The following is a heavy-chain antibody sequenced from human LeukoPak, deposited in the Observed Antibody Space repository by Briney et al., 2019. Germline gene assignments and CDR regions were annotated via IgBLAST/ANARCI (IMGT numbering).Heavy chain of an antibody. CDR3: AREQPSIVRGVRGGAFDI. J-gene: IGHJ3*02. CDR2: ISSSSSYI. CDR1: GVTFSSYS. Sequence: PGGSLRLSCAASGVTFSSYSMNWVRHAPGKGLEWVSSISSSSSYIYYADSVKGRFTISSDNAKNSLYLKMNSLRAEDTALYYCAREQPSIVRGVRGGAFDIWGQGTMVTVSS. V-gene: IGHV3-21*01. D-gene: IGHD3-10*01.